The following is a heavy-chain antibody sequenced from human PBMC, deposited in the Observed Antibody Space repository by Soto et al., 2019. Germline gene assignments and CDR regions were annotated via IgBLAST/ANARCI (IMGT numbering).Heavy chain of an antibody. CDR3: ATASRYSGSYYADYYCHGMDV. V-gene: IGHV1-24*01. CDR1: GCTLTELS. D-gene: IGHD1-26*01. J-gene: IGHJ6*02. Sequence: ASVKVSCKVSGCTLTELSMHWVRQAPGKGLEWMGGFDPEDGETIYAQKFQGRVTMTEDTSTDTAYMELSSLRSEDTAVYYCATASRYSGSYYADYYCHGMDVWGQGTTVTVSS. CDR2: FDPEDGET.